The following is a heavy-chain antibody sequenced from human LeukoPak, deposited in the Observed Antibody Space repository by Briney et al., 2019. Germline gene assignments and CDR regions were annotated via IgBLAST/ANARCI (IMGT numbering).Heavy chain of an antibody. V-gene: IGHV3-53*01. J-gene: IGHJ6*02. CDR3: AKDRLRTVIRSIVVVPAAYYYYGMDV. Sequence: GGSLRLSCAASGFTVSSNYMSWVRQAPGKGLEWVSVIYSGGSTYYADSVKGRFTISRDNSKNTLYLQMNSLRAEDTAVYYCAKDRLRTVIRSIVVVPAAYYYYGMDVWGQGTTVTVSS. CDR1: GFTVSSNY. CDR2: IYSGGST. D-gene: IGHD2-2*01.